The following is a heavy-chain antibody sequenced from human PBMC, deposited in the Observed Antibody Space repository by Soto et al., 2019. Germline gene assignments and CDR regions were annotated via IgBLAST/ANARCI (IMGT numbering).Heavy chain of an antibody. J-gene: IGHJ5*02. Sequence: SETLSLTCAVSGGXISSGGYSWSWIRQPPGKGLEWIGYIYHSGSTYYNPSLKSRVTISVDRSKNQFSLKLSSVTAADTAVYYCARVPDRWGQGTLVNVSS. CDR3: ARVPDR. CDR1: GGXISSGGYS. CDR2: IYHSGST. V-gene: IGHV4-30-2*01. D-gene: IGHD2-2*01.